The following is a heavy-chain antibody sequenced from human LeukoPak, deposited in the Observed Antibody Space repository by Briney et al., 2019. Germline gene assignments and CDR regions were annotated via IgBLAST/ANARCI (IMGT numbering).Heavy chain of an antibody. CDR2: IHPRGCST. Sequence: ASVKVSCKACGYTFTSYYMHGVRQSPGQGRAWMGIIHPRGCSTSYAQRFRGGVIKPRDTSTSTVYMELSSLRSEDTAVYYCARDRRCGGSCSNWFDPWGQGTLVTVYS. CDR3: ARDRRCGGSCSNWFDP. D-gene: IGHD2-15*01. CDR1: GYTFTSYY. J-gene: IGHJ5*02. V-gene: IGHV1-46*01.